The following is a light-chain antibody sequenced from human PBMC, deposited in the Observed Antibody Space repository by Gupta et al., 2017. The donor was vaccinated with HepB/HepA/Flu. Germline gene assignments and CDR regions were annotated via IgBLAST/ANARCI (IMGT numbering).Light chain of an antibody. CDR3: QQNHVSPPFT. Sequence: EIVMTQSPATLSVSLGDRVTLSCRASQSLSSNLAWYQKKPGQAHRLLIYGASTRDTGMPDRLSGSGSGTEFTLTISSRQSEDFAVYYCQQNHVSPPFTFGQGTQVDIK. V-gene: IGKV3-15*01. CDR2: GAS. CDR1: QSLSSN. J-gene: IGKJ5*01.